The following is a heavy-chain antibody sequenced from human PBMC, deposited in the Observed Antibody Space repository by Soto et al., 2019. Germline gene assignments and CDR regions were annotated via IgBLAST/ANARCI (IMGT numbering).Heavy chain of an antibody. CDR2: ISYDGSNK. CDR3: ARDLRYYDSSGYWDDAFDI. V-gene: IGHV3-30-3*01. CDR1: GFTFSSYA. D-gene: IGHD3-22*01. J-gene: IGHJ3*02. Sequence: QVQLVESGGGVVQPGRSLRLSCAASGFTFSSYAMHWVRQAPGKGLEWVAVISYDGSNKYYADSVKGRFTISRDNSKNTLYLQMNSLRAEDTAVYYCARDLRYYDSSGYWDDAFDIWGQGTMVTVSS.